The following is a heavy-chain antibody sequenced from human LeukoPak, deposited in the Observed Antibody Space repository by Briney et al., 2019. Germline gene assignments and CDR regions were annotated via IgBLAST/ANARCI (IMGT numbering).Heavy chain of an antibody. CDR3: AKDLGIVVVPAAYGEAFDY. CDR1: QFTFGNYA. Sequence: GGSLRLSCAASQFTFGNYAMHWVRQAPGKGLEWMAVISYDGVTAYYADSVKGRFTISRDNSKNTLYLQMNSLRAEDTAVYYCAKDLGIVVVPAAYGEAFDYWGQGTLVTVSS. V-gene: IGHV3-30-3*01. J-gene: IGHJ4*02. D-gene: IGHD2-2*01. CDR2: ISYDGVTA.